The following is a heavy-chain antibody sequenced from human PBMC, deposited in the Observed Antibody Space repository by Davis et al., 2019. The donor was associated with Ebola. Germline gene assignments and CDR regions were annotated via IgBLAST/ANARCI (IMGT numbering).Heavy chain of an antibody. D-gene: IGHD3-9*01. J-gene: IGHJ6*02. V-gene: IGHV4-59*01. CDR2: IYYSGST. Sequence: SEILSSPFTVLGGSFRSYYWSWIRQPPGKGLVWPGHIYYSGSTNYNPSLKSRVTISVDTSKNQFSLKLSSVTAADTAGYYCARDHRGDILTGYSYYYDYGMDVWGQGTTVTVSS. CDR3: ARDHRGDILTGYSYYYDYGMDV. CDR1: GGSFRSYY.